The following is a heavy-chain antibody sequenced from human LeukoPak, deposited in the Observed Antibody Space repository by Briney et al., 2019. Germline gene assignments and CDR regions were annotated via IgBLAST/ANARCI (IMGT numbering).Heavy chain of an antibody. D-gene: IGHD2-15*01. CDR3: AKDKGDSFGDYYGMDV. CDR1: GFTFSSYG. V-gene: IGHV3-30*18. Sequence: GGSLRLSCAASGFTFSSYGMHWVRQAPGKGLEWVAVISYDGSNKYYADAVKGRFTISRDNSKNTLYLQMNSLRAEDTAVYYCAKDKGDSFGDYYGMDVWGQGTTVTVSS. CDR2: ISYDGSNK. J-gene: IGHJ6*02.